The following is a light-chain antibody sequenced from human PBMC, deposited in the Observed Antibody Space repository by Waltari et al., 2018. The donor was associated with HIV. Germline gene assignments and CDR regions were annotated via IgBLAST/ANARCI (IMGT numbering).Light chain of an antibody. CDR3: SSYTSSSLEV. CDR2: EVT. J-gene: IGLJ3*02. CDR1: SSDVGGYTY. Sequence: QSALTQPASVSGSPGQSITISCTGTSSDVGGYTYVSWSQQHPGKAPKLMIFEVTNRPSGVSNRFSGSKSGNTASLTISGLQVEDEAYYYCSSYTSSSLEVFGGETKLTVL. V-gene: IGLV2-14*03.